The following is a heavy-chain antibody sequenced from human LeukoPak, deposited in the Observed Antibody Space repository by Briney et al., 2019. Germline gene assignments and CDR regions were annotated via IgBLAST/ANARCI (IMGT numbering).Heavy chain of an antibody. J-gene: IGHJ4*02. D-gene: IGHD6-19*01. CDR2: INWNGGST. CDR3: AREYSSGSDGDY. Sequence: PGGSLRLSCAASGFTFSSYGMSWVRQAPGKGLEWVSGINWNGGSTGYAGSVKGRFTISRDNAKNSLYLQMNSLRAEDTALYYCAREYSSGSDGDYWGQGTLVTVSS. CDR1: GFTFSSYG. V-gene: IGHV3-20*04.